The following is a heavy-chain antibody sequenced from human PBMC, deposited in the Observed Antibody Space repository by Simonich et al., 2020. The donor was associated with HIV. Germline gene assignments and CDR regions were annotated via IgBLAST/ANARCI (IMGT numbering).Heavy chain of an antibody. D-gene: IGHD6-6*01. CDR1: GFTFDDYA. Sequence: EVQLVESGGGLVQPGRSLRLSCAASGFTFDDYAMHWVRQAPGKGREWVSGISCNSGSIGYADSVKGRFTISRDNAKNSLYLQMNSLRAEDMALYYCAKDRYSSSSGSFDYWGQGTLVTVSS. V-gene: IGHV3-9*03. CDR2: ISCNSGSI. CDR3: AKDRYSSSSGSFDY. J-gene: IGHJ4*02.